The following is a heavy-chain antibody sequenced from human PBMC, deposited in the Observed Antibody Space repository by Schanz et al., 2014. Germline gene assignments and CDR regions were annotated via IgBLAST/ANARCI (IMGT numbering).Heavy chain of an antibody. V-gene: IGHV1-3*04. CDR3: ARGIGGYGANNYFDC. Sequence: QVHLVQSGAEVKRPGASVKVSCKASEYSFTSYSMHWVRQAPGQRLEWMGWINTGSGDTKYSQNFQGRVTITRDTSASTAYMELSSLRSEDTAVYSCARGIGGYGANNYFDCWGQGTLVTVSS. D-gene: IGHD5-12*01. CDR1: EYSFTSYS. CDR2: INTGSGDT. J-gene: IGHJ4*02.